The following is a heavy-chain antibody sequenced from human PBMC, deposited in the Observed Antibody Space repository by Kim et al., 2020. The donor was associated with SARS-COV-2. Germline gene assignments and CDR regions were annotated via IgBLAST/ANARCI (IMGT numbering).Heavy chain of an antibody. CDR1: GGSISSGGYY. D-gene: IGHD1-1*01. CDR2: IYYSGST. Sequence: SETLSLTCTVSGGSISSGGYYWSWIRQHPGKGLEWIGYIYYSGSTYYNPSLKSRVTISVDTSKNQFSLKLSSVTAADTAVYYCARHRGRPTDPGGLEPTMPLPNLFDPLGQRTLVTVSS. CDR3: ARHRGRPTDPGGLEPTMPLPNLFDP. J-gene: IGHJ5*02. V-gene: IGHV4-31*03.